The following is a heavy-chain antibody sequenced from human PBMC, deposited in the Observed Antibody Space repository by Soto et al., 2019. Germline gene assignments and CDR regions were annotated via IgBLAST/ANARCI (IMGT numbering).Heavy chain of an antibody. Sequence: GGSLRLSCAASGFTFTNAWINWVRQAPGKGLEWVGRIKSKTDGGTTDYAEPVKGRFAISRDDSNNMVYLQMNSLKIEDTAVYYCTTDSYSTTIIVRFDYSGHGTLVTVSS. J-gene: IGHJ4*01. CDR2: IKSKTDGGTT. D-gene: IGHD3-22*01. CDR1: GFTFTNAW. CDR3: TTDSYSTTIIVRFDY. V-gene: IGHV3-15*07.